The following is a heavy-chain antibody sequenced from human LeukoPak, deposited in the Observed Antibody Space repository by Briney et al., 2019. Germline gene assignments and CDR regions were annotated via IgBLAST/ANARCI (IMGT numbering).Heavy chain of an antibody. CDR3: ATPRSDSSGWYFDY. CDR2: FDPEDGET. J-gene: IGHJ4*02. Sequence: GASVKVSSKVSGYTLTELSMHWVRQAPGKGLEWMGGFDPEDGETIYAQKFQGRVTMTEDTSTDTAYMELSSLRSEDTAVYYCATPRSDSSGWYFDYWGQGTLVTVSS. D-gene: IGHD6-19*01. V-gene: IGHV1-24*01. CDR1: GYTLTELS.